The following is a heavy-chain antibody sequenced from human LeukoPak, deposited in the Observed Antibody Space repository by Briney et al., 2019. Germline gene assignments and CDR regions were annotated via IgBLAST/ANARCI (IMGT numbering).Heavy chain of an antibody. D-gene: IGHD5-12*01. Sequence: PSETLSLTCTVSGDXISSYYCSWVRQPPRKGREWIGYMYYSGSTNYNPSLKSRVSISVDTSKNKFSLKLSAVTAAATAVYYCAREKVDIGVRWIDPWGQGTLVTVSS. CDR1: GDXISSYY. V-gene: IGHV4-59*01. CDR2: MYYSGST. CDR3: AREKVDIGVRWIDP. J-gene: IGHJ5*02.